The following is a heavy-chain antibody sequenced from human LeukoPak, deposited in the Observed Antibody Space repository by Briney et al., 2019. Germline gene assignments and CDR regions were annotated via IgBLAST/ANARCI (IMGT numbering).Heavy chain of an antibody. CDR2: VSFEGSNK. V-gene: IGHV3-30*18. CDR3: AKDMGYYYGSGSYPPENDY. CDR1: GFTFSRYG. J-gene: IGHJ4*02. Sequence: PGRSLRLSCAASGFTFSRYGMHWVRQAPGKGLEWVAVVSFEGSNKYYADSVKGRFTISRDNSKNTLSLQMNSLRAEGTAVYYCAKDMGYYYGSGSYPPENDYWGQGTLVTVSS. D-gene: IGHD3-10*01.